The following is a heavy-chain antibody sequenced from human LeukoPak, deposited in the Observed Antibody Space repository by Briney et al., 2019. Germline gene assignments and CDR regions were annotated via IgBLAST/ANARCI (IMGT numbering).Heavy chain of an antibody. CDR2: INWNSGSI. V-gene: IGHV3-9*01. D-gene: IGHD3-10*01. CDR1: GFTFDDYA. J-gene: IGHJ4*02. CDR3: ARFGVACFDY. Sequence: PGGSLRLSCAASGFTFDDYAMHWVRQAPGKGLEWVSGINWNSGSIGYADSVKGRFTISRDNAKNSLYLQMNSLRAEDTAVYYCARFGVACFDYWGQGTLVTVSS.